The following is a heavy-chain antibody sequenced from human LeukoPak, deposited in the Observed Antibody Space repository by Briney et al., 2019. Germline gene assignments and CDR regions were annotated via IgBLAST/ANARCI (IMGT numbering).Heavy chain of an antibody. CDR3: VTDREPVTTTQERFDP. D-gene: IGHD3-22*01. CDR1: GYSFRDYY. CDR2: VDPEDNEI. Sequence: ATVKISCKASGYSFRDYYIHWVRQAPGKGLEWMGRVDPEDNEIIYAEKFQGRVTITADTSTDTGYMEMSRLSSDDTAVYYCVTDREPVTTTQERFDPWGQGTLVTVSS. V-gene: IGHV1-69-2*01. J-gene: IGHJ5*02.